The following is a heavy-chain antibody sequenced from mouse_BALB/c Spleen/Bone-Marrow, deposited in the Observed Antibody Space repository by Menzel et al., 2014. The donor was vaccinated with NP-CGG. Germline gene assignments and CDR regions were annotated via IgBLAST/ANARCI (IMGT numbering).Heavy chain of an antibody. V-gene: IGHV1S81*02. CDR1: GYSFTSYW. D-gene: IGHD2-3*01. J-gene: IGHJ1*01. Sequence: VQLQQSGAELVRPGASVKLSCKASGYSFTSYWMNWVKQRPGQGLEWIGEINPSNGGTNFNEKFKSKATLTVDKSSSTAYMQLSSLTSEDSAVYYCTRSDGYYVPHWYFDVWGAGTTVTVSS. CDR2: INPSNGGT. CDR3: TRSDGYYVPHWYFDV.